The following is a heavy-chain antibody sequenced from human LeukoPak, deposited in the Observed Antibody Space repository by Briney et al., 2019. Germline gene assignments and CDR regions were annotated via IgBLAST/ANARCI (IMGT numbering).Heavy chain of an antibody. CDR1: GFTFSDYY. J-gene: IGHJ6*02. CDR3: ARDLVEMATITYYYGMDV. D-gene: IGHD5-24*01. CDR2: IITSSSYT. V-gene: IGHV3-11*06. Sequence: PGGSLRLSCAASGFTFSDYYMSWIRQAPGKGLEWVSYIITSSSYTNYADSVKGLFTISRDNAKNSLYLQMNSLRAEDTAVYYCARDLVEMATITYYYGMDVWGQGTTVPVSS.